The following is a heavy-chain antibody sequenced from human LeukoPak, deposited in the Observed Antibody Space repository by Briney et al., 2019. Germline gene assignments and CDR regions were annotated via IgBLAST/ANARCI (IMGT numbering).Heavy chain of an antibody. D-gene: IGHD3-9*01. V-gene: IGHV3-9*01. J-gene: IGHJ5*02. CDR2: ISWNSGST. Sequence: GRSLRLSCAASGFTFDDYAMHWVRQAPGKGLEWVSGISWNSGSTGYADSVKGRFTISRDNAKNSLYLQMNSLRAEDTALYYCAKGYDILTGYSGEYNWFDPWGQGTLVTVSS. CDR3: AKGYDILTGYSGEYNWFDP. CDR1: GFTFDDYA.